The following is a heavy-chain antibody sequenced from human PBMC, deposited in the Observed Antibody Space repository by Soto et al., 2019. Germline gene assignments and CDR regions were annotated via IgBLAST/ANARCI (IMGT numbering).Heavy chain of an antibody. J-gene: IGHJ6*02. Sequence: EVQLVESGGGLVLPGGSLRLSCAASGFTFSRYWMHWGRQAPGKGLVWVSRISSYGSDTHYADSVKGRFTISRDNAKNTVYLQMNSLRAEDTAVYYCASNYAYAEGYYWYGIDVWGQGTTVTVSS. D-gene: IGHD3-16*01. CDR2: ISSYGSDT. CDR3: ASNYAYAEGYYWYGIDV. V-gene: IGHV3-74*01. CDR1: GFTFSRYW.